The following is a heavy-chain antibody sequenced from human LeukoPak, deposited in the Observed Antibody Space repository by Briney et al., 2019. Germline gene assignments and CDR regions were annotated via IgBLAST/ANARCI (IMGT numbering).Heavy chain of an antibody. J-gene: IGHJ5*02. CDR2: INHSGST. D-gene: IGHD4-17*01. Sequence: PSETLSLTCGVYGGSFSGYYWSWIRQPPGRGLEWIGEINHSGSTNYNPSLKSRVTISVDTSKNQFPLKLTSVTAADTAVYYCARGPLNGEYRFESWFDPWGQGILVTASS. CDR1: GGSFSGYY. V-gene: IGHV4-34*01. CDR3: ARGPLNGEYRFESWFDP.